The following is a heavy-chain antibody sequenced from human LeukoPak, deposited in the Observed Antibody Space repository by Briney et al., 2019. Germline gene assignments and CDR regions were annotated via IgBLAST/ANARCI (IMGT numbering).Heavy chain of an antibody. V-gene: IGHV1-69*13. Sequence: ASVKVSCKASGGTFSSYAISWVRQAPGQGLEWMGGIIPIFGTANYAQKFQGRVTITADESTSTAYMELSSLRFEDTAVYYCARRPVTLTTGTTGDWFDPWGQGTLVTVSS. CDR3: ARRPVTLTTGTTGDWFDP. CDR2: IIPIFGTA. D-gene: IGHD1-1*01. CDR1: GGTFSSYA. J-gene: IGHJ5*02.